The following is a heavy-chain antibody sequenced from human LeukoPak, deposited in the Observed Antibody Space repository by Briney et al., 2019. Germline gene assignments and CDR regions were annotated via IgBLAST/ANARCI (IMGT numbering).Heavy chain of an antibody. CDR1: GDSFSSSSSA. J-gene: IGHJ4*02. Sequence: SQTLSLTCAISGDSFSSSSSAWSWIRQSPSRGLEWLGRTYYRSKWHNDYAESVKSRITINPDTSKNEFSLQLNSVTPEDTAVYYCARNLRPDFDYWGQGTLVTVSS. CDR2: TYYRSKWHN. V-gene: IGHV6-1*01. CDR3: ARNLRPDFDY.